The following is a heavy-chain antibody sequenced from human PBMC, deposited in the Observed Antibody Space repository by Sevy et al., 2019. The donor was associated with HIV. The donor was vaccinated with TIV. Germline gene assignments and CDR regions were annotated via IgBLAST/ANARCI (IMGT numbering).Heavy chain of an antibody. CDR1: GFTFTYAW. Sequence: GGSLSLTCAASGFTFTYAWLNWVRQAPGKGLEWVGRIKSNADGGTIDYASPVKGRFIISGEESKNTLYLQMNSLKTEDTDVDYCSTDPIILLLVTDGMDVWGQGTTVTVSS. V-gene: IGHV3-15*05. CDR3: STDPIILLLVTDGMDV. CDR2: IKSNADGGTI. D-gene: IGHD2-8*02. J-gene: IGHJ6*02.